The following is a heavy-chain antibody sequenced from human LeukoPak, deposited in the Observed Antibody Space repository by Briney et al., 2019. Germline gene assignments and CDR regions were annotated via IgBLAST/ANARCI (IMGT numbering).Heavy chain of an antibody. CDR2: ISGSCGST. J-gene: IGHJ4*02. V-gene: IGHV3-23*01. CDR3: AKDKEPRAYCSSTSCYRGLDY. Sequence: GGPLRLSCAASGFTFSSYAMSWVRQAPGQALVWVSAISGSCGSTYYADSVKGRFTISRDNSKNTLYLQMNSLRAEDTAVYYCAKDKEPRAYCSSTSCYRGLDYWGQGTLVTVSS. D-gene: IGHD2-2*02. CDR1: GFTFSSYA.